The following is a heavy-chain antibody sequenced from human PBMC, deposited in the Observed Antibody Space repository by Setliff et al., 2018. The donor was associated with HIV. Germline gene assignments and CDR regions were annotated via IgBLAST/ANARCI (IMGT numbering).Heavy chain of an antibody. J-gene: IGHJ4*02. V-gene: IGHV4-38-2*01. CDR3: ARARVRPSPQYYFDY. CDR2: VYHSGAT. Sequence: SETLSLTCAVSGDSISTESFWAWLRQPPGKGLEWIGTVYHSGATYWQPSLRSRVTIPVDTSKNQFSLKLISVTAADTAVYYCARARVRPSPQYYFDYWGQGALVTAPQ. CDR1: GDSISTESF.